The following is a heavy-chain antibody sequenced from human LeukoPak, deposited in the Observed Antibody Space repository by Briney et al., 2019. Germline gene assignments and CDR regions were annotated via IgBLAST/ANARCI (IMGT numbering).Heavy chain of an antibody. Sequence: GGSLRLSCAASGFTVSSNYMSWVRQAPGKGLEWVSVIYSGGSTYYADSVKGRFTISRDNSKNTLYLQMNSLRAEDTAVYYCARAYHYYGSGSYADGYWGQGTLVTVSS. V-gene: IGHV3-66*01. J-gene: IGHJ4*02. CDR3: ARAYHYYGSGSYADGY. D-gene: IGHD3-10*01. CDR1: GFTVSSNY. CDR2: IYSGGST.